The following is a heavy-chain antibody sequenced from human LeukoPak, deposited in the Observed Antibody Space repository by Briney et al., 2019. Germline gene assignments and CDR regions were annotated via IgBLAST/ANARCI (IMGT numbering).Heavy chain of an antibody. CDR2: SSPSAGTT. D-gene: IGHD6-13*01. Sequence: WASVTVSCKASGYIFTIYYIHWVRQAPGQGLEWMGISSPSAGTTKYAQNFQGRVTMTTDMSTSTVYMEVSSLRSEDTAVYYCVRTRGLAPHDAFDIWGQGTMITVSS. V-gene: IGHV1-46*01. CDR3: VRTRGLAPHDAFDI. J-gene: IGHJ3*02. CDR1: GYIFTIYY.